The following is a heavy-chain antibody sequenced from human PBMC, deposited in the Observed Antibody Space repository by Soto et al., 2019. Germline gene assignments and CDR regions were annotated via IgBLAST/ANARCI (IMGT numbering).Heavy chain of an antibody. Sequence: EVQLVESGGGLIQPGGSLKLSCAASGFTVGNNYMSWVRQAPGKGLEWVSLIYSTGTTKYADSVKGRFTVSRDNAKNTRYLKMNSLRAEDTDVYYCAKDGRGSGSHYNSFGYCGQGTLDPVSS. D-gene: IGHD3-10*01. CDR1: GFTVGNNY. CDR2: IYSTGTT. V-gene: IGHV3-53*01. J-gene: IGHJ4*02. CDR3: AKDGRGSGSHYNSFGY.